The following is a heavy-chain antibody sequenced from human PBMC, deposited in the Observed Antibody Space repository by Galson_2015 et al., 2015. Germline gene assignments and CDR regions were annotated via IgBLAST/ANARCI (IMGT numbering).Heavy chain of an antibody. CDR3: AGHATIASRPLFDS. Sequence: TLSLTCAVSGDSISSSNWWSWVRQPPGKGLEWIGEIYHSGSTNYNPSLKSRVTISVDTSKNQFSLKLSSVTAADTAVYYCAGHATIASRPLFDSWGQGTLVTVST. J-gene: IGHJ4*02. D-gene: IGHD6-6*01. V-gene: IGHV4-4*02. CDR2: IYHSGST. CDR1: GDSISSSNW.